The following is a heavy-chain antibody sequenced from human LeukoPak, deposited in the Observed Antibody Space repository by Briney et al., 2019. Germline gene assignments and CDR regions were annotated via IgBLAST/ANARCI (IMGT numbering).Heavy chain of an antibody. Sequence: SETLSLTCAVYGGSFSGYYWSWIRQPPGKGLEWIGYIYHSGSTYYNPSLKSRVTISVDRSKNQFSLKLSSVTAADTAVYYCASARGSYSKSRYFDYWGQGTLVTVSS. J-gene: IGHJ4*02. V-gene: IGHV4-30-2*01. CDR3: ASARGSYSKSRYFDY. CDR1: GGSFSGYY. CDR2: IYHSGST. D-gene: IGHD1-26*01.